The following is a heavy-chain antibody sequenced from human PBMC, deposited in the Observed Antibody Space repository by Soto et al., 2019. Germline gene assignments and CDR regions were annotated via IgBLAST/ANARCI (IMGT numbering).Heavy chain of an antibody. CDR3: ARVFWSGYYEFDY. D-gene: IGHD3-3*01. Sequence: WIRQHPGKGLEWIGYIYYSGSTYYNPSLKSRVTISVDTSKNQFSLKLSSVTAADTAVYYCARVFWSGYYEFDYWGQGTLVTVSS. J-gene: IGHJ4*02. V-gene: IGHV4-31*02. CDR2: IYYSGST.